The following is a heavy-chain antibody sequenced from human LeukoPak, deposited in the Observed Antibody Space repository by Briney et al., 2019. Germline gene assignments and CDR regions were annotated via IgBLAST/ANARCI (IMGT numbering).Heavy chain of an antibody. CDR1: GGSISSYY. D-gene: IGHD1-26*01. Sequence: KPSETLSLTCTVSGGSISSYYWSWIRQPPGKGLEWIEYIYYSGSTNYNPSLKSRVTISVDTSKNQFSLKLSSVTAADTAVYHCARHGHIVGAKVYWGQGTLVTVSS. CDR3: ARHGHIVGAKVY. V-gene: IGHV4-59*08. CDR2: IYYSGST. J-gene: IGHJ4*02.